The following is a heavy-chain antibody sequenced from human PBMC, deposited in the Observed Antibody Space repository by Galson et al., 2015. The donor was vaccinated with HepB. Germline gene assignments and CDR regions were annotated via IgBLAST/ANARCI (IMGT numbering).Heavy chain of an antibody. CDR3: ARDGDGNAFDI. V-gene: IGHV1-46*01. CDR2: INLSGGST. Sequence: SVKVSCKASGYTFTSYYMHWVRQAPGQGLEWMGIINLSGGSTSFAQKFQGRVTMTRDTSTSTVYMELSSLRAEDTAVYYCARDGDGNAFDIWGQGTMVTVSS. CDR1: GYTFTSYY. J-gene: IGHJ3*02. D-gene: IGHD7-27*01.